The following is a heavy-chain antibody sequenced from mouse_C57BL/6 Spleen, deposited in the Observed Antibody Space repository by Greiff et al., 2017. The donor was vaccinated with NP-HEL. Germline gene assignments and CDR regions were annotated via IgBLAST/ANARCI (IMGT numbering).Heavy chain of an antibody. Sequence: VQLQQSGPGLVQPSQSLSITCTVSGFSLTSYGVHWVRQSPGKGLEWLGVIWRGGSTDYNAAFMSRLSITKDNSKSQVFFKMNSLQADDTAIYYCAKSDDGYYGAMDYWGQGTSVTVSS. V-gene: IGHV2-5*01. CDR1: GFSLTSYG. CDR2: IWRGGST. CDR3: AKSDDGYYGAMDY. J-gene: IGHJ4*01. D-gene: IGHD2-3*01.